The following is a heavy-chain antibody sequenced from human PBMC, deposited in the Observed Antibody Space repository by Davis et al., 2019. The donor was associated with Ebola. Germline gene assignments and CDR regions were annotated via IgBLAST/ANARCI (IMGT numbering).Heavy chain of an antibody. CDR2: IDPSDSYT. V-gene: IGHV5-10-1*01. Sequence: GESLKISCKGSGYSFTSYWISWVRQMPGKGLEWMGRIDPSDSYTNYSPSFQGHVIISADKSISTAYLQWSSLKASDTAMYYCARRNIVVVPAAGAFDIWGQGTMVTVSS. CDR3: ARRNIVVVPAAGAFDI. CDR1: GYSFTSYW. D-gene: IGHD2-2*01. J-gene: IGHJ3*02.